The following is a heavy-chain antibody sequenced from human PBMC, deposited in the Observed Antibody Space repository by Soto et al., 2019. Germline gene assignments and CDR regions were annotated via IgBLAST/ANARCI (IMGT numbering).Heavy chain of an antibody. Sequence: PGESLKISCKGSGYSFTSYWISWVRQMPGKGLEWMGRIDPSDSYTNYSPSFQGHVTISADKSISTAYLQWSSLKASDTAMYYCARQSTYYYDSSGYYAVHSIAFDIWGQGTTVTVSS. D-gene: IGHD3-22*01. J-gene: IGHJ3*02. CDR2: IDPSDSYT. V-gene: IGHV5-10-1*01. CDR3: ARQSTYYYDSSGYYAVHSIAFDI. CDR1: GYSFTSYW.